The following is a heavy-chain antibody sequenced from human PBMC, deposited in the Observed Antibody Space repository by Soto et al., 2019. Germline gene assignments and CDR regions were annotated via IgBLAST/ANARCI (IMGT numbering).Heavy chain of an antibody. J-gene: IGHJ4*02. D-gene: IGHD3-16*01. V-gene: IGHV4-30-4*01. CDR3: AREGGESSDGLYYFDS. Sequence: SETLSLTCTVSGGSTSSDNYWSWIRQPPGKGLEWIGHIYYSGNTDYNPSLKSRLAISIDTSKNQFSLKLSSVTATDTAVYFCAREGGESSDGLYYFDSWGQGSLVTVSS. CDR2: IYYSGNT. CDR1: GGSTSSDNY.